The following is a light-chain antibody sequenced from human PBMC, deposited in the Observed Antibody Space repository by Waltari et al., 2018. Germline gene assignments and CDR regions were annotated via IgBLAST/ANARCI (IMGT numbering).Light chain of an antibody. Sequence: EVVLTQSPATLSLSQGDTATISCRASQGVSMYLAWYQHRLGQGPRLLIYDATNRATCIPARFGRIGSGTDFTLTISSLDPEDFAVYFCQQRSNWPMTFGGGTKVEIK. CDR1: QGVSMY. CDR3: QQRSNWPMT. V-gene: IGKV3-11*01. J-gene: IGKJ4*01. CDR2: DAT.